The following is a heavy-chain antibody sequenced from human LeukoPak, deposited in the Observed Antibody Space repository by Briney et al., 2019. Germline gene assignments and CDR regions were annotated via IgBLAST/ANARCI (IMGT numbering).Heavy chain of an antibody. D-gene: IGHD3-9*01. CDR1: GFTFSSYS. CDR3: ARDEDYDILTGYYIPRHFDY. V-gene: IGHV3-21*01. J-gene: IGHJ4*02. CDR2: ISSSSSYI. Sequence: GGSLRLSCAASGFTFSSYSMNWVRQAPGKGLEWVSSISSSSSYIYYADSVKGRFTISRDNAKNSRYLQMNSLRAEDTAVYYCARDEDYDILTGYYIPRHFDYWGQGTLVTVSS.